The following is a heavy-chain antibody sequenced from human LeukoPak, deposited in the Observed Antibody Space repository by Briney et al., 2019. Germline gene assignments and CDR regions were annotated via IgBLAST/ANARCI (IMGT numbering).Heavy chain of an antibody. D-gene: IGHD1-26*01. CDR1: GFTFSSYA. J-gene: IGHJ3*02. V-gene: IGHV3-7*01. CDR2: VKENGNEQ. CDR3: ARGPGDFDASDI. Sequence: GGSLRLSCSASGFTFSSYAMHWVRQAPGKGPEWVAHVKENGNEQYYADSVKGRFTISRDNAKRSLFLQMNNLRVEDTAVYYCARGPGDFDASDIWGQGTMVTVSS.